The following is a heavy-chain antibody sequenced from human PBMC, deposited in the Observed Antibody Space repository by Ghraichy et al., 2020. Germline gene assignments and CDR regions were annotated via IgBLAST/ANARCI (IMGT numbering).Heavy chain of an antibody. J-gene: IGHJ6*02. CDR3: AREGQLGEGNGLDV. Sequence: ASVKVSCKASGYTFSSYGISWVRQAPGQGLEWMGWISGYNGDTNYAQKIQGRVTMTTDTSTRTAYMELRSLRSDDTAMYYCAREGQLGEGNGLDVWGQGTTVTVSS. V-gene: IGHV1-18*04. D-gene: IGHD1-1*01. CDR2: ISGYNGDT. CDR1: GYTFSSYG.